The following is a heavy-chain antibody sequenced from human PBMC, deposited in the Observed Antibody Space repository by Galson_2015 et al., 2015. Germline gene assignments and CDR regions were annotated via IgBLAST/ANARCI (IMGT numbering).Heavy chain of an antibody. J-gene: IGHJ4*02. CDR3: ARAGPGYGSGSYYPWYYFDY. CDR2: IYYSGST. Sequence: SETLSLTCPVSGGSISSYYWSWIRQPPGKGLEWIGYIYYSGSTNYNPSLKSRVTISVDTSKNQFSLKLSSVTAADTAVYYCARAGPGYGSGSYYPWYYFDYWGQGTLVTVSS. D-gene: IGHD3-10*01. CDR1: GGSISSYY. V-gene: IGHV4-59*01.